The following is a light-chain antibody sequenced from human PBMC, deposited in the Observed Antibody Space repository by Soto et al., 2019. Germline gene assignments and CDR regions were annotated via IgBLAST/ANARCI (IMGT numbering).Light chain of an antibody. V-gene: IGKV1-39*01. Sequence: DIQMTQSPSSLSASVGDRVTITCRASQSISNLLNWYQQTPGKAPKLLIYAASSLQSGVPSRFSGSGSGTDFTLTISTLQPEDFATYYCQRSYTFGQGTKLEI. CDR1: QSISNL. CDR2: AAS. CDR3: QRSYT. J-gene: IGKJ2*01.